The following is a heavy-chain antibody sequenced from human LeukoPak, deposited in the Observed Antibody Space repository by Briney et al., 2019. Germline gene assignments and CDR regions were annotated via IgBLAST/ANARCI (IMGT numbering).Heavy chain of an antibody. CDR2: ISSSGSTI. D-gene: IGHD5-24*01. Sequence: GGSLRLSCAASGFTFSDYYMSWIRQAPGKGLEWVSHISSSGSTIYYADSVKGRFTISRDNAKNSLYLQMNSLRAEDTAVYYCARVQTINWFDPWGQGTLVTVSS. V-gene: IGHV3-11*01. CDR3: ARVQTINWFDP. CDR1: GFTFSDYY. J-gene: IGHJ5*02.